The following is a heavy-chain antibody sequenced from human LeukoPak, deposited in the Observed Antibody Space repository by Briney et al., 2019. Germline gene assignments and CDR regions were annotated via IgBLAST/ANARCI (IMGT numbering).Heavy chain of an antibody. CDR1: GYTFTSYG. CDR2: ISAYNGNT. D-gene: IGHD3-22*01. Sequence: ASVKVSCKASGYTFTSYGISWVRQAPGQGLEWMGWISAYNGNTNYAQKLQGRVTMTTDTSTSTAYMELRSLRSDDTAVYYCARAPMYYYDSSGYYKTTDYWGQGTLVTVSS. CDR3: ARAPMYYYDSSGYYKTTDY. J-gene: IGHJ4*02. V-gene: IGHV1-18*01.